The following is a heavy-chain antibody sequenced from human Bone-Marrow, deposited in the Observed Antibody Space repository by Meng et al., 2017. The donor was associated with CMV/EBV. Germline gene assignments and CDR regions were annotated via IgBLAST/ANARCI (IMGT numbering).Heavy chain of an antibody. J-gene: IGHJ5*02. CDR1: GGSISSYY. CDR3: ARHLAHSSFEWFDP. Sequence: SETLSLTCTVSGGSISSYYWSWIRQPPGKGLEWIGYIYYSGSTYYNPSLKSRVTISVDTSKNQFSLKLSSVTAADTAVYYCARHLAHSSFEWFDPWGQGTLVT. D-gene: IGHD6-6*01. V-gene: IGHV4-59*08. CDR2: IYYSGST.